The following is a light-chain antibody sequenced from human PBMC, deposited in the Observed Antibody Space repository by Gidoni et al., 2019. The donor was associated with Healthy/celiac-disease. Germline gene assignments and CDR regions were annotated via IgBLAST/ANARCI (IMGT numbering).Light chain of an antibody. CDR3: MQGKHWPPKT. J-gene: IGKJ1*01. Sequence: DVVMTQSPLSLPVTLGQPASISCRSSQSLVYSDGNTSLNWFQQRTGQSPRRLIYKVSNRDAGVPDRFSGSGGGTDFTVKISRVEAEDVGVYDGMQGKHWPPKTFGQGTKVEIK. CDR1: QSLVYSDGNTS. V-gene: IGKV2-30*01. CDR2: KVS.